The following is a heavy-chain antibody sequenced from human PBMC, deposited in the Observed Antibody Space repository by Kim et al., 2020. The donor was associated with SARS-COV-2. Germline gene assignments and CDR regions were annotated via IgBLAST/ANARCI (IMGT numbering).Heavy chain of an antibody. CDR2: IAAGGGTT. V-gene: IGHV3-23*01. CDR1: GFTFSSFA. Sequence: GGSLRLSCAASGFTFSSFAMTWVRQSPGRGLEWVSHIAAGGGTTYSPTVKGRATISRDNSAKTVSLYLDDLRPEDTAFYYCAASFGALYGFNYWGPGALV. D-gene: IGHD3-16*01. J-gene: IGHJ4*02. CDR3: AASFGALYGFNY.